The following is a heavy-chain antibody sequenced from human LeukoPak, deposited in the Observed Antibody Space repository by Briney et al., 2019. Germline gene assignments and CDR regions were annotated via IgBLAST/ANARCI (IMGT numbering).Heavy chain of an antibody. J-gene: IGHJ3*02. V-gene: IGHV1-46*01. CDR3: ARAGTTYYYGSGSYDAFDI. Sequence: ASVKVSCKASGYTFTSYYMHWVRQAPGQGLEWMGIINPSGGSTSYAQKFQGRATMTRDMSTSTVYMELSSLRSEDTAVYYCARAGTTYYYGSGSYDAFDIWGQGTMVTVSS. D-gene: IGHD3-10*01. CDR2: INPSGGST. CDR1: GYTFTSYY.